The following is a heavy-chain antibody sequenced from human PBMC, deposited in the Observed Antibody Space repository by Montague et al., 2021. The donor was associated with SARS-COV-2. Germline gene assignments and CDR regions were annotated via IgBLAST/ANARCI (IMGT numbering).Heavy chain of an antibody. Sequence: SRRLSCAASGFIFSNFAFHWVRQAPGKGLEWLAIITYDGIDKFYADSVKGRFTISRDNSKNILYLRMNSLTPEDTAVYYCARDRAPPDYGDAFDLWGQGTLVTVSS. J-gene: IGHJ3*01. D-gene: IGHD4/OR15-4a*01. CDR1: GFIFSNFA. V-gene: IGHV3-30*04. CDR3: ARDRAPPDYGDAFDL. CDR2: ITYDGIDK.